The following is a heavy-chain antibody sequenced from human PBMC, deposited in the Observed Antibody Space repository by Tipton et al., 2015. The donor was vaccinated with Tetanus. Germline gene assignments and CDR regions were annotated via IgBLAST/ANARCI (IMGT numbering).Heavy chain of an antibody. CDR3: ARDQGGGRVVRLNWLDP. Sequence: LRLSCTVSGDSISRGGYFWNWIRQRPGKGPEWIGYIYYSGDTYYNPSLKSRVSMSVDTSKNQFSLNLTSVTAADTAVYYCARDQGGGRVVRLNWLDPWGQGTLVTVSS. CDR1: GDSISRGGYF. D-gene: IGHD6-6*01. CDR2: IYYSGDT. V-gene: IGHV4-31*02. J-gene: IGHJ5*02.